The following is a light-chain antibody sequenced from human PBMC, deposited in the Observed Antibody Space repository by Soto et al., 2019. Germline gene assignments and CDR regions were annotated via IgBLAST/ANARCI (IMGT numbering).Light chain of an antibody. CDR1: SSNIGSGYD. CDR2: GNN. Sequence: QSVLTQPPSVSGAPGQTVTISCTGSSSNIGSGYDVHWYQQLPGTAPKLLIYGNNNRPSGVPDRFSGSKSGTSASLAISGLQAEDEADYYCSSYTIYSTLLLFGGGTKLTVL. V-gene: IGLV1-40*01. CDR3: SSYTIYSTLLL. J-gene: IGLJ2*01.